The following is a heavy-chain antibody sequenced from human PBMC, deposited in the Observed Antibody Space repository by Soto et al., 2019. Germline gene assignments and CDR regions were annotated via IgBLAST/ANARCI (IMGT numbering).Heavy chain of an antibody. V-gene: IGHV4-34*01. CDR1: GGSFSGYY. CDR3: ARGRGRIKYFQH. Sequence: SETLSLTCAVYGGSFSGYYWSWIRQPPGKGLEWIGEINHSGSTNYNPSLKSRVTISVDTSKNQFSLKLSSVTAADTAVYYCARGRGRIKYFQHWGQGTLVTVSP. CDR2: INHSGST. D-gene: IGHD5-12*01. J-gene: IGHJ1*01.